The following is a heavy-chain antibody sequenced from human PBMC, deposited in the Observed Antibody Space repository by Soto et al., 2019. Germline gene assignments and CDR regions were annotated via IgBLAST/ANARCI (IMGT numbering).Heavy chain of an antibody. CDR1: GYSFTTYW. CDR3: AASIFYYGMDV. CDR2: IYAGDSDS. Sequence: GESLKISCKGSGYSFTTYWIGWVRQMPGKGLEWMGIIYAGDSDSRYSPSFQGQVTISVDKSISTAYLQWGSLKASDTAMYYCAASIFYYGMDVWGQGTTVTVSS. J-gene: IGHJ6*02. V-gene: IGHV5-51*01.